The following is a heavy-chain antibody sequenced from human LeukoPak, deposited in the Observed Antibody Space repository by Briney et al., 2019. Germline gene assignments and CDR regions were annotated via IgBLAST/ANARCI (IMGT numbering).Heavy chain of an antibody. J-gene: IGHJ4*02. D-gene: IGHD3-22*01. Sequence: GGSLRLSCAASGFTFSSYAMHWVRQAPGKGLEWVAVISYDRSNKYYADSVKGRFTISRDNSKNTLYLQMNSLRAEDTAVYYCARYPPREDYYDSSGYYYSWGQGTLVTVSS. CDR3: ARYPPREDYYDSSGYYYS. CDR1: GFTFSSYA. CDR2: ISYDRSNK. V-gene: IGHV3-30-3*01.